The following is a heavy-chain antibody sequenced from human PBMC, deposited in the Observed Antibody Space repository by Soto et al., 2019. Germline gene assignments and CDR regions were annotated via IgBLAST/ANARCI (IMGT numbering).Heavy chain of an antibody. CDR1: GGSISISSYY. D-gene: IGHD6-19*01. V-gene: IGHV4-39*01. CDR2: INYSGST. Sequence: SETLSLTCAVSGGSISISSYYWGWIRQPPGKGLEWIGTINYSGSTYYNPSLKSRVTMSVDTSKTQFSLKLRSVTAADTAVYYCAPLAVAGTDDYWGQGTLVTVSS. J-gene: IGHJ4*02. CDR3: APLAVAGTDDY.